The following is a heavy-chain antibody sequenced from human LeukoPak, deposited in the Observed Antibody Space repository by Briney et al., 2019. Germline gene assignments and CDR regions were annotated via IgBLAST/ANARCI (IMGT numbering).Heavy chain of an antibody. CDR3: AARDYYDSRGYFDY. J-gene: IGHJ4*02. V-gene: IGHV4-4*02. CDR1: GGSISSDNW. CDR2: GHRSGST. Sequence: SETLSLTCSVSGGSISSDNWWSWVRQTPGKGLEWIGEGHRSGSTNQNPSLKSRRTILLEKSKGQFSLRLSSVTPADTAVYYCAARDYYDSRGYFDYWGQGLLVTVSS. D-gene: IGHD3-22*01.